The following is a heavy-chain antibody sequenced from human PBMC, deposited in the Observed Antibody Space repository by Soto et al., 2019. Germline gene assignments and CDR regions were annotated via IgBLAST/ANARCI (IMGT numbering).Heavy chain of an antibody. CDR3: AKARYYDSTGYLYYFDY. J-gene: IGHJ4*02. CDR1: GFTFSNYA. CDR2: ITGSGDYT. Sequence: LRLSCAASGFTFSNYAMSWVRQAPVKGLEWVSSITGSGDYTYYADSVKGRFTISRDNSKNTLYLQMNSLRAEDTAVYYCAKARYYDSTGYLYYFDYWGQGTLVTVSS. D-gene: IGHD3-22*01. V-gene: IGHV3-23*01.